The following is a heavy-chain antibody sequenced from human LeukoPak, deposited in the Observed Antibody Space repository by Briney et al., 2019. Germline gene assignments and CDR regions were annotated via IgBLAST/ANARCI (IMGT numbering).Heavy chain of an antibody. V-gene: IGHV1-69*04. CDR1: GYTFTSYG. CDR2: IIPILGIA. CDR3: ASITGQDY. D-gene: IGHD1-20*01. Sequence: SVKVSCKASGYTFTSYGISWVRQAPGQGLEWMGRIIPILGIANYAQKFQGRVTITADKSTGTAYMELSSLRSEDTAVYYCASITGQDYWGQGTLVTVSS. J-gene: IGHJ4*02.